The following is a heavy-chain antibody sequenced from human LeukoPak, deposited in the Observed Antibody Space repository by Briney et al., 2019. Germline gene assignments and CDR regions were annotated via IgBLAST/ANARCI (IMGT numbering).Heavy chain of an antibody. CDR3: VVITFGDAFDI. V-gene: IGHV4-59*04. J-gene: IGHJ3*02. D-gene: IGHD3-16*01. Sequence: SETLSLTCTVSGGSISSYYWSWIRQPPGKGLEWIGYIYYSGSTYYNPSLKSRVTISVDTSKNQFSLKLSSVTAADTAVYYCVVITFGDAFDIWGQGTMVTVSS. CDR1: GGSISSYY. CDR2: IYYSGST.